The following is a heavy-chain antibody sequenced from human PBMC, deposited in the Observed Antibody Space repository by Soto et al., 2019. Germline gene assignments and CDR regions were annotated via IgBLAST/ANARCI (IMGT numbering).Heavy chain of an antibody. CDR3: ARDYYGSGSYPDYGMDV. CDR2: IWYDGSNK. V-gene: IGHV3-33*01. CDR1: GFTFSSYG. D-gene: IGHD3-10*01. J-gene: IGHJ6*02. Sequence: PGGSLRLSCAASGFTFSSYGMHWVRQAPGKGLEWVAVIWYDGSNKYYADSVKGRFTISRDNSKNTLYLQMNSLRAEDTAVYYCARDYYGSGSYPDYGMDVWGQGTTFTVSS.